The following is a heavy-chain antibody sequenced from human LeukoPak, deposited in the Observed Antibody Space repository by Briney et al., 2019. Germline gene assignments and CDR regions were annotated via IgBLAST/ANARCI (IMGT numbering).Heavy chain of an antibody. CDR2: ISGSGGST. V-gene: IGHV3-23*01. CDR3: GKGLVVPSAMSSYFDY. Sequence: GGSLRLSCATSEFTFSRYAMSWVRQAPEKGLEWVSAISGSGGSTYYADSVKGRFTISRDNSKNTLYLQMNSLRAEDTAVYYCGKGLVVPSAMSSYFDYWGQGTLVTVSS. J-gene: IGHJ4*02. CDR1: EFTFSRYA. D-gene: IGHD2-2*01.